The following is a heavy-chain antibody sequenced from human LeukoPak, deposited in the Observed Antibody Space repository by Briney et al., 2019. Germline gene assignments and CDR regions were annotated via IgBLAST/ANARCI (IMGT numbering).Heavy chain of an antibody. J-gene: IGHJ5*02. D-gene: IGHD6-13*01. Sequence: SVKVSCKASGGTFSSYAISWVRQAPGQGLEWMGGIIPIFGTANYAQKFQGRVTITADESTSTAFMELSSLRSEATAVYYCARDSIAAATNWFDPWGQGTLVTVSS. V-gene: IGHV1-69*13. CDR3: ARDSIAAATNWFDP. CDR2: IIPIFGTA. CDR1: GGTFSSYA.